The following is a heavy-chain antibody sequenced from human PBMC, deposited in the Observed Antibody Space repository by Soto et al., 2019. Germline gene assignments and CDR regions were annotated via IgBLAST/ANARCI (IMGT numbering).Heavy chain of an antibody. V-gene: IGHV5-51*01. J-gene: IGHJ6*02. CDR1: GYSFTSYW. CDR2: IYPGDSDT. CDR3: ATTSAAGKYYYGMDV. D-gene: IGHD6-13*01. Sequence: TGESLKISCKGSGYSFTSYWIGWVRQMPGKGLEWMGIIYPGDSDTRYSPSFQGQVTISADKSISTAYLQWSSLKASDTAMYYCATTSAAGKYYYGMDVWGQGTTVTVSS.